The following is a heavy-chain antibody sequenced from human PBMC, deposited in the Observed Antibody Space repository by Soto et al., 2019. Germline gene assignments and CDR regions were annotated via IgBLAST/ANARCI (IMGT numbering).Heavy chain of an antibody. Sequence: SETLSLTCTVSGGSISSGGYYWSWIRQHPGKGLEWIGYIYYSGSTYYNPSLKSRVTISVDTSKNQFSLKLSSVTAADTAVYYCASARYFDWLLFDYWGQGTLVTVSS. D-gene: IGHD3-9*01. CDR2: IYYSGST. J-gene: IGHJ4*02. V-gene: IGHV4-31*03. CDR3: ASARYFDWLLFDY. CDR1: GGSISSGGYY.